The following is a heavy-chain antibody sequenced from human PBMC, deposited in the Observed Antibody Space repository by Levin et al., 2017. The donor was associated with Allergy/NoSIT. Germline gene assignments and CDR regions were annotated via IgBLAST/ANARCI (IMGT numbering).Heavy chain of an antibody. Sequence: GESLKISCAASGFTFSSYAMSWVRQAPGKGLEWVSAISGSGGSTYYADSVKGRFTISRDNSKNTLYLQMNSLRAEDTAVYYCAKGSEGLWFGELLSHFDYWGQGTLVTVSS. CDR1: GFTFSSYA. J-gene: IGHJ4*02. CDR2: ISGSGGST. CDR3: AKGSEGLWFGELLSHFDY. V-gene: IGHV3-23*01. D-gene: IGHD3-10*01.